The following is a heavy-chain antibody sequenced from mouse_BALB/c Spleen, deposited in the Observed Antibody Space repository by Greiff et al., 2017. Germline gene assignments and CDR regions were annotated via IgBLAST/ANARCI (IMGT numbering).Heavy chain of an antibody. CDR2: IWGGGST. V-gene: IGHV2-6-4*01. J-gene: IGHJ3*01. CDR3: ARGMITTAWFAY. Sequence: VQRVESGPGLVAPSQSLSITCTVSGFSLSSYSVHWVRQPPGKGLEWLGMIWGGGSTDYNSALKSRLSISKDNSKSQVFLKMNSLQTDDTAMYYCARGMITTAWFAYWGQGTLVTVSA. D-gene: IGHD2-4*01. CDR1: GFSLSSYS.